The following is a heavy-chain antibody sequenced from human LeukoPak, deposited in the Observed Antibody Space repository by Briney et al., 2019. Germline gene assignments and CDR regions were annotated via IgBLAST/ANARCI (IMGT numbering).Heavy chain of an antibody. D-gene: IGHD3-22*01. CDR3: AKDNRRKDYYDSSGEIDY. CDR1: GFTFSDYN. Sequence: GSLRLSCAASGFTFSDYNMRWIRQAPGKGLEWVSSISRSGSTKYYADSVKGRFTISRDNSKNTLYLQMNSLRAEDTAVYYCAKDNRRKDYYDSSGEIDYWGQGTLVTVSS. J-gene: IGHJ4*02. V-gene: IGHV3-11*01. CDR2: ISRSGSTK.